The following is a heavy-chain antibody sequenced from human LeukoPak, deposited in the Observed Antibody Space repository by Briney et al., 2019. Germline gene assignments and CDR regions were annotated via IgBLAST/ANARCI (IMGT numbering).Heavy chain of an antibody. CDR2: INPKRGVT. Sequence: ASVKVSCKASGYTFTDYYIHWMRQAPGQGLEWMGWINPKRGVTTYAQKFQGRVTMTRDTSITTAYMELTKLRSDDTTIYYCARERNYGDYGNAFDVWGQGTKVTVSS. V-gene: IGHV1-2*02. D-gene: IGHD4-17*01. CDR3: ARERNYGDYGNAFDV. CDR1: GYTFTDYY. J-gene: IGHJ3*01.